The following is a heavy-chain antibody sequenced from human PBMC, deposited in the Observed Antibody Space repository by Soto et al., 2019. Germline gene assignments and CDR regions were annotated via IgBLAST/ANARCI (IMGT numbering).Heavy chain of an antibody. Sequence: GGSLRLSCAASGFTFSNAWMNWVRQAPGKGLEWVGRIKSKTDGGTTDYAAPVKGRFTISRDDSKNTLYLQMNSLKTEDTAVYYCTTVSMDYYDSSGPQSLENDYWGQGTLVTVSS. CDR3: TTVSMDYYDSSGPQSLENDY. V-gene: IGHV3-15*07. D-gene: IGHD3-22*01. CDR1: GFTFSNAW. J-gene: IGHJ4*02. CDR2: IKSKTDGGTT.